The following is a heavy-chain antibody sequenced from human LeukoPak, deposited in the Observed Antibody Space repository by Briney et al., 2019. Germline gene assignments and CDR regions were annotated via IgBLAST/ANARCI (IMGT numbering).Heavy chain of an antibody. Sequence: PGGSLRLSCAASGFTFSSYAMHWVRQAPGKGLEWVAGINWNSVSAVYADSLKGRLTISRDNAKNSLFLQMNSLKTEDTAFYYCAKGARSSSGYTTDWGQGILVTVSS. CDR3: AKGARSSSGYTTD. D-gene: IGHD3-22*01. J-gene: IGHJ4*02. CDR2: INWNSVSA. V-gene: IGHV3-9*01. CDR1: GFTFSSYA.